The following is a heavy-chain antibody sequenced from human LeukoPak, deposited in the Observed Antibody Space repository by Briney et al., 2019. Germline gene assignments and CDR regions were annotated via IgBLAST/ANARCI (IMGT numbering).Heavy chain of an antibody. CDR1: GYTFTGYY. Sequence: WASVKVSCKASGYTFTGYYMHWVRQAPGQGLERMGWINPNSGGTNYAQKFQGRVTMTRNTSISTAYMELSSLRSEDTAVYYCARGALGGVMVIYWFDPWGQGTLVTVSS. J-gene: IGHJ5*02. V-gene: IGHV1-2*02. CDR2: INPNSGGT. CDR3: ARGALGGVMVIYWFDP. D-gene: IGHD3-16*01.